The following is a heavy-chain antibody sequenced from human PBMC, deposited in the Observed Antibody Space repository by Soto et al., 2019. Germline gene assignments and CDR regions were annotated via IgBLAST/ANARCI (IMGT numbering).Heavy chain of an antibody. Sequence: GEALKISCKGSGYNFTSYWIGWVRQMPGKGLEGMGIIYLGDSDTRYSPSFQGQVTISADKSISTAYLQWSSLKASDTAMYYCASTLRSMGYYYMDVWGKGTTVTVSS. CDR2: IYLGDSDT. CDR3: ASTLRSMGYYYMDV. D-gene: IGHD4-17*01. CDR1: GYNFTSYW. J-gene: IGHJ6*03. V-gene: IGHV5-51*01.